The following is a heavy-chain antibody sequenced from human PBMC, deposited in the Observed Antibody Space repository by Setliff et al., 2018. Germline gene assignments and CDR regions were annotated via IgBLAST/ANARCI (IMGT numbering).Heavy chain of an antibody. CDR2: ITDDGDTT. CDR3: AKSSGSSSATNLEY. J-gene: IGHJ4*02. CDR1: GFTFFSYT. Sequence: GGSLRLSCTTSGFTFFSYTMNWVRQAPGKGLEWVSAITDDGDTTHYAGSVKGRFTIDRDNTNSKLYLQMNSLRVEDTALYYCAKSSGSSSATNLEYLGQGILVTVSS. D-gene: IGHD3-10*01. V-gene: IGHV3-23*01.